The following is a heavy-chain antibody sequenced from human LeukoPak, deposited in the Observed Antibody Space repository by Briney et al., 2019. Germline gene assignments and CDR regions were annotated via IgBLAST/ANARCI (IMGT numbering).Heavy chain of an antibody. V-gene: IGHV3-23*01. CDR2: ISGSGGST. J-gene: IGHJ4*02. Sequence: SGGSLRLSCAASGFIFSSYAMSWVRQAPGKGLEWVSAISGSGGSTYCADSVKGRFTISRDNSKNTLYLQMNSLRAEDTAVYYCAKLNSGGSCYSCAFDYWGQGTLVTVSS. D-gene: IGHD2-15*01. CDR1: GFIFSSYA. CDR3: AKLNSGGSCYSCAFDY.